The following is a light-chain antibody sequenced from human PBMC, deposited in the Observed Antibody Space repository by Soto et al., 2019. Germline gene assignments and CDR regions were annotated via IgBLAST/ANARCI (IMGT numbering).Light chain of an antibody. V-gene: IGLV1-40*01. J-gene: IGLJ1*01. Sequence: QAVVTQPPSVSGAPGQRVTISCTGSSSNIGAGYDVHWYQQLPGAAPKLLIYGDSNRPSGVPDRFSGSRSGTSASLAITGLQAEDEADYYCQSYDSSPNYVFGTGTKLTVL. CDR1: SSNIGAGYD. CDR3: QSYDSSPNYV. CDR2: GDS.